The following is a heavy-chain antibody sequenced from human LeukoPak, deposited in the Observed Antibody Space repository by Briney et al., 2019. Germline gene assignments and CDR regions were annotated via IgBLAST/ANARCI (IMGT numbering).Heavy chain of an antibody. CDR2: IYTSGST. CDR3: ARDGGYCSSTSCYTLYYFDY. V-gene: IGHV4-4*07. Sequence: PSETLSLTCTVSGGSISSYYWSWIRQPAGKGLEWIGRIYTSGSTNYNPSLKSRVTMSVDTSKNQFSLKLSSVTAADTAVYYCARDGGYCSSTSCYTLYYFDYWGQGTLVTVSS. CDR1: GGSISSYY. J-gene: IGHJ4*02. D-gene: IGHD2-2*02.